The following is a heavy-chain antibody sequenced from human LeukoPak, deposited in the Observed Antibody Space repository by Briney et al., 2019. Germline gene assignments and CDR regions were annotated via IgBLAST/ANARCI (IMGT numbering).Heavy chain of an antibody. V-gene: IGHV3-48*03. CDR1: GFIFSTYE. CDR2: ISNIGNLT. CDR3: ATLLPLYYFDY. J-gene: IGHJ4*02. Sequence: GGSLRLSCAASGFIFSTYEMNWVRQAPGKGLEWVAYISNIGNLTYYADSVKGRFTISRDDAKNSLYLQMDSLRADDTGIYYCATLLPLYYFDYWGQGTLVTVSS. D-gene: IGHD5-18*01.